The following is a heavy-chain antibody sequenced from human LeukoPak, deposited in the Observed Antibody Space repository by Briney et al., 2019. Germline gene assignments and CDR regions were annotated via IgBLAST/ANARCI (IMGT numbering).Heavy chain of an antibody. D-gene: IGHD3-10*01. Sequence: PGGSLRLSCVASGFTFTNTWMTWVRQAPGKGLVWVARIKRRSDGETTDYAAPVKGRFTISRDDSKNALYLQMNSLKTEDTAVYYCTTGELLWFGELYDYWGQGTLVTVSS. CDR1: GFTFTNTW. V-gene: IGHV3-15*01. CDR3: TTGELLWFGELYDY. CDR2: IKRRSDGETT. J-gene: IGHJ4*02.